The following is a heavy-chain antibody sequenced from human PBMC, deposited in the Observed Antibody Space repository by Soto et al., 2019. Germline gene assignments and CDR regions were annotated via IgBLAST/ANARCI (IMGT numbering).Heavy chain of an antibody. Sequence: VQLAESGGGLVQPGESLRLSCVGSGIMLKDYAMHWVRQVPGRGLEWVAGIYWDGGGVDYADSVKGRFTTSRDNGKIPLYLEMNSLGVDDAAVYYCTKDILAGGADVWGQGTSVTVSS. J-gene: IGHJ6*02. CDR2: IYWDGGGV. CDR1: GIMLKDYA. D-gene: IGHD3-3*02. V-gene: IGHV3-9*01. CDR3: TKDILAGGADV.